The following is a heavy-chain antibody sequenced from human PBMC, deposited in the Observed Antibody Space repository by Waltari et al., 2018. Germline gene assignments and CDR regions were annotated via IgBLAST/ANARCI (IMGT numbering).Heavy chain of an antibody. CDR2: MYNSGST. Sequence: QVQLQESGPGLVKPSETLCLTCAVSGYSIGSGYYWGWIRQPPGKGLEWIGSMYNSGSTYSITFLNSRVTISEDPSKHHSSPMLRSVPAAHTAVYYCAITLTMPTTYYLDHWGQGTLVTVSS. CDR3: AITLTMPTTYYLDH. V-gene: IGHV4-38-2*01. J-gene: IGHJ4*02. D-gene: IGHD2-2*01. CDR1: GYSIGSGYY.